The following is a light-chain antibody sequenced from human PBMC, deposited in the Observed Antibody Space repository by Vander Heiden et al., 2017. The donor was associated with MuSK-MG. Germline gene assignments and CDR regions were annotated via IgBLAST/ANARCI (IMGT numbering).Light chain of an antibody. CDR2: EDD. Sequence: NFMLTQPHSVSESPGQTVTISCPRSRGSIASNYVQWYQQRPGSSPSIVIYEDDQRPSGVPDRFSGSIDSSANSASLSIAGLETDDEDDYYCQSNGSTVVFGGGTKLTVL. J-gene: IGLJ2*01. CDR3: QSNGSTVV. V-gene: IGLV6-57*01. CDR1: RGSIASNY.